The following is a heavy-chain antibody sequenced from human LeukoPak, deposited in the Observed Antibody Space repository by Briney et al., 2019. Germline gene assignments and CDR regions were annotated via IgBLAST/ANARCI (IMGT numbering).Heavy chain of an antibody. CDR2: ISGSGGST. CDR3: AKAEYCTNGVCGDY. D-gene: IGHD2-8*01. V-gene: IGHV3-23*01. Sequence: PGGSLRLSCAASGFTFSSYAMSWVRQAPGKGLEWVSAISGSGGSTYYADSVKGRFTISRDNSKNTLYLQMNSPRAEDTAVYYCAKAEYCTNGVCGDYWGQGTLVTVSS. CDR1: GFTFSSYA. J-gene: IGHJ4*02.